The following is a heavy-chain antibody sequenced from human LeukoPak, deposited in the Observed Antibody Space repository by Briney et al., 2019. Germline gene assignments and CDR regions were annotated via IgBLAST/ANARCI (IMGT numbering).Heavy chain of an antibody. J-gene: IGHJ4*02. Sequence: PETLSLTCTVSGGSISTYYWSWIRQPPGKGLGWVGYISYSVNTNYNPSLKSRVTISLDTSKNQFSLKLTSVTAADTAVCYCTKGRGIWGQGPLLTVPS. CDR2: ISYSVNT. D-gene: IGHD3-10*01. CDR3: TKGRGI. CDR1: GGSISTYY. V-gene: IGHV4-59*08.